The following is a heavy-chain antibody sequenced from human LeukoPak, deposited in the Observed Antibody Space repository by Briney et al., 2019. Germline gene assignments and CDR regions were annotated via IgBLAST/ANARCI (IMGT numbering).Heavy chain of an antibody. Sequence: PGESLRLSCAASGFTFSNYWMSWVRQAPGKGLEWVANIKQDGSEKYYVDSVKGRFSISRDNAKGSLYLQMNSLRAEDTAVYYCARDLDLDYGGNSFDYWGQGTLVTVSS. CDR2: IKQDGSEK. D-gene: IGHD4-23*01. J-gene: IGHJ4*02. V-gene: IGHV3-7*03. CDR1: GFTFSNYW. CDR3: ARDLDLDYGGNSFDY.